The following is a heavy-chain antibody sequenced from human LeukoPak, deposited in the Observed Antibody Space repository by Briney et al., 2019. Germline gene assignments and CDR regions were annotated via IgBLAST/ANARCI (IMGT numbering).Heavy chain of an antibody. CDR2: INHSGST. CDR3: ASRKRITMIVVARGGFDP. D-gene: IGHD3-22*01. CDR1: GGSFSGYY. Sequence: PSETLSLTCAVYGGSFSGYYWSWIRQPPGKGLEWIGEINHSGSTNYNPSLKSRVTISVDTSKNQFSLKLSSVTAADTAVYYCASRKRITMIVVARGGFDPWGQGTLVTVSS. J-gene: IGHJ5*02. V-gene: IGHV4-34*01.